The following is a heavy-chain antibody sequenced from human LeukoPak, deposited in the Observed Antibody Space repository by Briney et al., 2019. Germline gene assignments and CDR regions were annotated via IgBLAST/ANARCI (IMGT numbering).Heavy chain of an antibody. J-gene: IGHJ4*02. CDR1: GGTFSSYA. CDR3: ARHVSTTGTTGYYYFDY. CDR2: IIPIFGTA. Sequence: SVRVSCKASGGTFSSYAISWVRQAPGQGLEWMGGIIPIFGTANYAQKFQGRVTITADESTSTAYMELSSLRSEDTAVYYCARHVSTTGTTGYYYFDYWGQGTLVTVSS. V-gene: IGHV1-69*13. D-gene: IGHD1-1*01.